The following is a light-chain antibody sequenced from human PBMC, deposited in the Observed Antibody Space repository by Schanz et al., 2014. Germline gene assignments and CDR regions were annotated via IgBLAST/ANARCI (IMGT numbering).Light chain of an antibody. V-gene: IGLV2-23*01. CDR1: STDVGSYNL. CDR3: CSYAGSSTWV. Sequence: QSALTQPASVSGSPGQSITISCSGTSTDVGSYNLVSWYQQYPGKAPKLMIYEGSKRPSGVSNRFSGSKSGNTASLTISGVQAEDEADYYCCSYAGSSTWVFGGGTKLTVL. J-gene: IGLJ3*02. CDR2: EGS.